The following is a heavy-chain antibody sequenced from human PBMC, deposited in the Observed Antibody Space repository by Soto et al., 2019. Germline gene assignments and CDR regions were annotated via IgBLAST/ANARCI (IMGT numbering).Heavy chain of an antibody. Sequence: EVQLVESGGGLVQPGRSLRLSCAASGFTFSSYAMSWVRQAPGKGLEWVSAISGSGGSKYYADSVKGRFTISRDNSKNVLYWERASDSTENTGVYYCAKDVGWGQGKMVTGSS. J-gene: IGHJ3*01. D-gene: IGHD1-26*01. V-gene: IGHV3-23*04. CDR3: AKDVG. CDR1: GFTFSSYA. CDR2: ISGSGGSK.